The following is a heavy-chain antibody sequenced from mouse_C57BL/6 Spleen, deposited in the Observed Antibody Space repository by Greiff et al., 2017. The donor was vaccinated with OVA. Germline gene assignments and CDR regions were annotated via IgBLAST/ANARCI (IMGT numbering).Heavy chain of an antibody. Sequence: EVQLVESGGGLVKPGGSLKLSCAASGFTFSDYGMHWVRQAPEKGLEWVAYISSGSSTIYYADNAKNTLFLQMTSLRSEDTAMYYCARPGPRWYFDVWGTGTTVTVSS. J-gene: IGHJ1*03. CDR1: GFTFSDYG. CDR3: ARPGPRWYFDV. CDR2: ISSGSSTI. V-gene: IGHV5-17*01. D-gene: IGHD3-1*01.